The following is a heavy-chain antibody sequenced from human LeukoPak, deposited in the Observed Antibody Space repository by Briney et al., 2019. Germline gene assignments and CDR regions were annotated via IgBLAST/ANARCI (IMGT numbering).Heavy chain of an antibody. CDR3: AKGKSGSSGAFDI. J-gene: IGHJ3*02. CDR2: ISDNADNT. V-gene: IGHV3-23*01. CDR1: GFTFSSYA. D-gene: IGHD1-26*01. Sequence: QAGGSLRLSCAASGFTFSSYAMSWVRQAPGRGLGWVSRISDNADNTYYTDSVKGRFTISRDNSKNTLYLQMNSLRADDTAVYYCAKGKSGSSGAFDISGQGTMVTVSP.